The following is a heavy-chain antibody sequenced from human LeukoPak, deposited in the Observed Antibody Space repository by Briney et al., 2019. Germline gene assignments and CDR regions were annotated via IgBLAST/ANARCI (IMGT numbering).Heavy chain of an antibody. V-gene: IGHV3-30*04. D-gene: IGHD3-9*01. J-gene: IGHJ4*02. CDR1: GFTFSSYA. CDR2: ISYDGSNK. Sequence: GGSLRLSCAASGFTFSSYAMHWVRQAPGKGLEWVAVISYDGSNKYYADSVKGRLTISRDNSKNTLYLQMNSPRAEDTAVYYCARVGELRYFDWLLSGPFDYWGQGTLVTVSS. CDR3: ARVGELRYFDWLLSGPFDY.